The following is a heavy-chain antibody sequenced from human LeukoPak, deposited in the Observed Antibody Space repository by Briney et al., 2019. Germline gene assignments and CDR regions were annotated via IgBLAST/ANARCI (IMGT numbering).Heavy chain of an antibody. CDR1: GFTFSSYA. J-gene: IGHJ4*02. D-gene: IGHD6-6*01. CDR3: AKDPRRYSSSSMTMPFRY. V-gene: IGHV3-23*01. CDR2: ISILGDGT. Sequence: PGGSLRLSCVGSGFTFSSYAFNWVRQAPGKGLEWVSTISILGDGTHYADSVKGRFTISRDNSKTTLYLQMNSLRAEDTAVYYCAKDPRRYSSSSMTMPFRYWGQGTLVTVSS.